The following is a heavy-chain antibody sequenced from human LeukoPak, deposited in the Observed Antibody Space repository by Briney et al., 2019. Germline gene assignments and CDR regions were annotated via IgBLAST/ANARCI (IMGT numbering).Heavy chain of an antibody. CDR1: GSSMNLYS. Sequence: PSETLSLTCSVSGSSMNLYSWNWIRQSPGKGLEWIAYMYYSGTTNYNPSLENRAAISLDLSRHQFSLRLNSVTAADTAVYFCARLGYCSGATCYPKDVDVWGKGTTVTVSS. CDR2: MYYSGTT. CDR3: ARLGYCSGATCYPKDVDV. J-gene: IGHJ6*04. D-gene: IGHD2-15*01. V-gene: IGHV4-59*12.